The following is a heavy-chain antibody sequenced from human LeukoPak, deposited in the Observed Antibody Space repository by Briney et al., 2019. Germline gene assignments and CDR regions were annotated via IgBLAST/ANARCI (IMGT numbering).Heavy chain of an antibody. CDR1: GFTFSGYW. V-gene: IGHV3-7*01. J-gene: IGHJ5*02. CDR2: IKQDGSEK. Sequence: GGSLRLSCAASGFTFSGYWMTWVRQAPGKGLEWVANIKQDGSEKYYVDSVKGRFTISRDNAKNSLYLQMNSLRAEDTAVYYCARAPRDYDFWSGYYTFNWFDPWGQGTLVTVSS. D-gene: IGHD3-3*01. CDR3: ARAPRDYDFWSGYYTFNWFDP.